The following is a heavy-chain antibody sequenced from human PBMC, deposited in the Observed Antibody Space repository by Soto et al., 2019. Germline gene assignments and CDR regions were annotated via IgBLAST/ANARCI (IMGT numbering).Heavy chain of an antibody. D-gene: IGHD2-21*02. J-gene: IGHJ6*02. V-gene: IGHV3-30*03. CDR1: GFSFHTSG. CDR2: IAFDGSQE. CDR3: ATKVRVTNYLYYGMDV. Sequence: QVQLVESGGGVVQPGRALRLSCEASGFSFHTSGMHWVRQAPGKGLEWVAVIAFDGSQEFYGDSVRGRFTISRDNSKNTLFLQMKSLIPEDTAVDYCATKVRVTNYLYYGMDVWGQGTTVTVSS.